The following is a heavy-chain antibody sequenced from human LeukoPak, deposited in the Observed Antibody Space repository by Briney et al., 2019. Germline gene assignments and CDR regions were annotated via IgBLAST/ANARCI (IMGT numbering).Heavy chain of an antibody. D-gene: IGHD6-19*01. V-gene: IGHV3-30*18. J-gene: IGHJ6*02. CDR2: ISYDGSYK. Sequence: PGRSLRLSCAASGFTFSSYGMHWVRQAPGKGLAWVAVISYDGSYKYYADSVKGRFTISRDNSKNTLSLQMNSLRAEDTAVYYCAKDRIAVTGNPHYYGMDVWGQGTTVTVSS. CDR1: GFTFSSYG. CDR3: AKDRIAVTGNPHYYGMDV.